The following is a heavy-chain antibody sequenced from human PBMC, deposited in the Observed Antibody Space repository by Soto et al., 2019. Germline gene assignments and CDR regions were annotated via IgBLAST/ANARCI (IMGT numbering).Heavy chain of an antibody. Sequence: EVQLVESGGGLVQPGGSLRLSCAASGFTFSSYWMHWVRQAPGKGLVWVSRIDNGGSSTSYADSVKGRFTISRDNAKNTLYLQMNSLRAEDTAVYYCARLKVAGTRDFDYWGQGTLVTVSS. V-gene: IGHV3-74*01. CDR1: GFTFSSYW. D-gene: IGHD6-19*01. CDR3: ARLKVAGTRDFDY. CDR2: IDNGGSST. J-gene: IGHJ4*02.